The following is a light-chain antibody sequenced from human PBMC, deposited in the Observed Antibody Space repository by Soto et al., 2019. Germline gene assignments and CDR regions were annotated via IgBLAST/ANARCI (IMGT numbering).Light chain of an antibody. V-gene: IGLV2-11*01. Sequence: QSALTQPRSVSGSPGQSVTISCTGTSSDVGGYNYVSWYQQHPGKAPKLMIYDVSKRPSGVPDRFSGSKSGNTASLTISGLQAEDEADYSCCSYAGSHSLYVFGTGTKVTVL. CDR3: CSYAGSHSLYV. CDR2: DVS. J-gene: IGLJ1*01. CDR1: SSDVGGYNY.